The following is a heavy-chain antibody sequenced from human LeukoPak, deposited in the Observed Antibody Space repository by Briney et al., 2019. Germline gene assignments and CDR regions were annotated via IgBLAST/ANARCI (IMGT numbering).Heavy chain of an antibody. CDR3: AKDLLQTFFFDSSGYYSDAFGM. D-gene: IGHD3-22*01. CDR1: EFTFSNFA. V-gene: IGHV3-23*01. J-gene: IGHJ3*02. CDR2: ISGSGDNT. Sequence: GGSLRLSCGASEFTFSNFAMSWVRQAPGKGLEWVSTISGSGDNTYYADSVKGRFTISRDNSKNTLSLHMNTLRAEDTAVYCCAKDLLQTFFFDSSGYYSDAFGMWGQGTMVTVSP.